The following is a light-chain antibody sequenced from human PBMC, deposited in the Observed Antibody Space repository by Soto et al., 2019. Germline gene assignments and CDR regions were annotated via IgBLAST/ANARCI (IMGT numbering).Light chain of an antibody. CDR3: QQYGSTRPMYT. V-gene: IGKV3-20*01. CDR1: QSVNSRF. Sequence: EIVLTQSPGTLSLSPGERATLSCRASQSVNSRFLAWYQQKPGQAPRLLMYGASTRATGIPDRFSGSGSGADFTLTISRLEPEDFAVYYCQQYGSTRPMYTFGQGTKLEIK. J-gene: IGKJ2*01. CDR2: GAS.